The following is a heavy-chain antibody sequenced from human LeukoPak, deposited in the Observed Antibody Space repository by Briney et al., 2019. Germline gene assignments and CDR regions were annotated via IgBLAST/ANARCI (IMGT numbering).Heavy chain of an antibody. Sequence: PSETLSLTCTVSGGSISSSSYYWGWIRQPPGKGLEWIGSIYYSGSTYYNPSLKSRVTISVDTSKNQFSLKLSSVTAADTAVYYCAKGITIFGVVIMLEDYGMDVWGQGTTVTVSS. J-gene: IGHJ6*02. V-gene: IGHV4-39*01. D-gene: IGHD3-3*01. CDR1: GGSISSSSYY. CDR3: AKGITIFGVVIMLEDYGMDV. CDR2: IYYSGST.